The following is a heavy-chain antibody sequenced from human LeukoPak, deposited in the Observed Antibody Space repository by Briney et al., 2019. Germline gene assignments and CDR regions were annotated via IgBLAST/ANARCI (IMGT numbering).Heavy chain of an antibody. CDR2: ISGSGDIT. V-gene: IGHV3-23*01. CDR3: ATDYYDSSGSYTVDY. CDR1: GFTFRSYA. J-gene: IGHJ4*02. Sequence: GGSLTLSCAPSGFTFRSYALSWARQPPGKGLEWVSFISGSGDITQSADSVKGRFTISRDNSKNTLYLQMNSLRAEDTAVYYCATDYYDSSGSYTVDYWGQGTLVTVSS. D-gene: IGHD3-22*01.